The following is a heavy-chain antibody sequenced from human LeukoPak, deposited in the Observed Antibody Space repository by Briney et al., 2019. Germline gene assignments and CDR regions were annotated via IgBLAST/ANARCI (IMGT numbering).Heavy chain of an antibody. D-gene: IGHD3-10*01. CDR1: GFTFSSYA. J-gene: IGHJ5*02. CDR2: ISGSGGST. V-gene: IGHV3-23*01. Sequence: PGGSLRLSCAASGFTFSSYAMSWVRQAPGKGLEWVPAISGSGGSTYYADSVKGRFTISRDNSKNTLYLQMNSLRAEDTAVYYCAKVRAYGSGSYSPGFDPWGQGTLVTVSS. CDR3: AKVRAYGSGSYSPGFDP.